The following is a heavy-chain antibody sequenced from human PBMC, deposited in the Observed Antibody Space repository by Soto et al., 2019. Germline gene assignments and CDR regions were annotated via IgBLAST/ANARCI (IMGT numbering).Heavy chain of an antibody. D-gene: IGHD6-6*01. V-gene: IGHV4-61*01. CDR1: GASVSSGSHY. J-gene: IGHJ4*02. Sequence: QVQLQESGPGLVKPSETLSVTCSVSGASVSSGSHYWSWIRQSPGKGLEWIGFIYYSGSTNYNPSLKSRVTISVDTSKNQFSLKVSSVTAAATAVYFCARDPLGYSCSHFFDQWGQGTLVTVSS. CDR3: ARDPLGYSCSHFFDQ. CDR2: IYYSGST.